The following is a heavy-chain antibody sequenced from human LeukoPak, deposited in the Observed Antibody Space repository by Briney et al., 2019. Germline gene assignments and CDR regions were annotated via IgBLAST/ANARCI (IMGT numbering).Heavy chain of an antibody. V-gene: IGHV1-2*02. Sequence: VASVKVSCKASGGTFSSYAISWVRQAPGQGLEWMGWINPNSGGTNYAQKFQGRVTMTRDTSISTAYMELSRLRSDDTAVYYCARVLYGSGSYSFDYWGQGTLVTVSS. J-gene: IGHJ4*02. CDR2: INPNSGGT. D-gene: IGHD3-10*01. CDR1: GGTFSSYA. CDR3: ARVLYGSGSYSFDY.